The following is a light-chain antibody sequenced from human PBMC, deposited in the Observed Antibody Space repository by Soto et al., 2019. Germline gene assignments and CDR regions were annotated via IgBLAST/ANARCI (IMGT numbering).Light chain of an antibody. CDR2: DAS. CDR3: QQRAYWPPT. Sequence: EIVLTQSPATLSLSPGETATLSCRASQSVSNYLAWYQQKPGQAPRLLIYDASNRATGIPARFSGSWSGTVFTLTISSLDPGDFALYYCQQRAYWPPTFGHGTRLEI. CDR1: QSVSNY. V-gene: IGKV3-11*01. J-gene: IGKJ5*01.